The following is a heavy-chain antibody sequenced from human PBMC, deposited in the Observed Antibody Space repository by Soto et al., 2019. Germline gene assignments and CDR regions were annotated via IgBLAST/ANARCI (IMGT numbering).Heavy chain of an antibody. V-gene: IGHV4-34*01. D-gene: IGHD6-13*01. CDR2: INHSGST. CDR1: GGSFSGYY. Sequence: SETLSLTCAVYGGSFSGYYWSWIRQPPGKGLEWIGEINHSGSTNYNPSLKSRVTISVDTSKNQFSLKLSSVTAADTAVYYCARVPRGIYSSSWYADLWGQGTLVTV. J-gene: IGHJ5*02. CDR3: ARVPRGIYSSSWYADL.